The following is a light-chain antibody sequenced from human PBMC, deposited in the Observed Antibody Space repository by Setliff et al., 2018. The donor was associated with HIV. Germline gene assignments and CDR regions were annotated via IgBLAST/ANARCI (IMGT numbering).Light chain of an antibody. V-gene: IGKV3-15*01. Sequence: EIVMTQSPATLSVPLGERATLSCRASQSVSNNLAWYQQKPGQAPRLVIFGASTRATGIPARFSGSGSGTEFTLTISSLQSEDFAVYSCQQYNNWPPTFGQGTKV. CDR3: QQYNNWPPT. J-gene: IGKJ1*01. CDR2: GAS. CDR1: QSVSNN.